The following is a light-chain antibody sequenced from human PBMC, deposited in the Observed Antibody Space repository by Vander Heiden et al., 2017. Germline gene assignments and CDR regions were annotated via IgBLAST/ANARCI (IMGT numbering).Light chain of an antibody. CDR1: QSVSSSY. V-gene: IGKV3-20*01. J-gene: IGKJ4*01. CDR2: GAS. Sequence: DIVLTQSPGTLSLSPGERATLSCRASQSVSSSYLAWYQQKPGQAPRLLIYGASSRAGGIPDRFSGSWSATDFTLTISRLEPEDFAVYYCQQYGSSPLTFGGGTKVEIK. CDR3: QQYGSSPLT.